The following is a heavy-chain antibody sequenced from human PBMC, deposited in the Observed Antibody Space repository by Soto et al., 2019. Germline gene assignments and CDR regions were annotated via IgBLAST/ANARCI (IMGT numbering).Heavy chain of an antibody. Sequence: GGSLRLSWLPSGFTFGSYALHWVRQSAGKGLEWVAVTSYDGSNKYYADSVEGRFTISRDNSKNTLYLQTSSLTTEDTAMYYCARDWETSATGLIDSWGQGTLVTVS. CDR1: GFTFGSYA. J-gene: IGHJ4*02. D-gene: IGHD3-9*01. V-gene: IGHV3-30-3*01. CDR3: ARDWETSATGLIDS. CDR2: TSYDGSNK.